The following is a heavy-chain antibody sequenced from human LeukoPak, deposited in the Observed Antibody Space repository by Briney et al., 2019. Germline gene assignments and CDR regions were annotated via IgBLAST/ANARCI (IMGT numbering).Heavy chain of an antibody. CDR3: ARGPYYDFWSGYYWDTDYFDY. CDR1: GFTFSSYA. V-gene: IGHV3-30-3*01. J-gene: IGHJ4*02. D-gene: IGHD3-3*01. Sequence: PGGSLSLSCAAPGFTFSSYAMHRVRQAPGKRLEWVAVISYDGSNKYYADSGKGRFTISRDNSKNTLYLQMNSLRAEDTAVYYCARGPYYDFWSGYYWDTDYFDYWGQGTLDTVSS. CDR2: ISYDGSNK.